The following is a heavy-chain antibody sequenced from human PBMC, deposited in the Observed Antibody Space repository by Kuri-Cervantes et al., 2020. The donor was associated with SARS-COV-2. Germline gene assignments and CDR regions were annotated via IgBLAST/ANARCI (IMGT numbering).Heavy chain of an antibody. CDR2: IYHSGST. V-gene: IGHV4-38-2*01. CDR3: ARITSRRGIDY. J-gene: IGHJ4*02. D-gene: IGHD3-16*01. Sequence: GSLRHSCAVSGYSISSGYYWGWIRQPPGKGLEWIGSIYHSGSTYYNPSLKSRVTISVDTSKNQFSLKLSSVTAADTAVYYCARITSRRGIDYWGQGTLVTVSS. CDR1: GYSISSGYY.